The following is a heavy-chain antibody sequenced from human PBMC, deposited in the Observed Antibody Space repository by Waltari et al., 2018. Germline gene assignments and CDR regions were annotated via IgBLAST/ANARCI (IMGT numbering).Heavy chain of an antibody. J-gene: IGHJ6*04. D-gene: IGHD3-22*01. CDR1: GFTLSDYG. Sequence: DVQIWESGGDLVQPGGSLRLSCVVSGFTLSDYGMTWVRQVRGKGLEWVSVLYSSGRTNYRDSVKGRFTISRDESKNTLFLEMNNLRPDDTAKYYCAKMVGLYISGWPDSTSYMDVWGKGTTVTVSS. CDR3: AKMVGLYISGWPDSTSYMDV. V-gene: IGHV3-23*03. CDR2: LYSSGRT.